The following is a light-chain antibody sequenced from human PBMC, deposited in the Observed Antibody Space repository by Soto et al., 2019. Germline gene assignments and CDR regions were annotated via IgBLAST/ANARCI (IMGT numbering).Light chain of an antibody. CDR3: QQNYRTQRT. CDR1: QSVLYSSNNKNY. J-gene: IGKJ1*01. V-gene: IGKV4-1*01. CDR2: WAS. Sequence: DIVMTQSPDSLAVSLGERATINCKSSQSVLYSSNNKNYLAWYQQKPGQPPKLLIYWASTRESGVPDRFSGSGSGTDFTLTISSLQAEDVTFYYCQQNYRTQRTFGHGTKVK.